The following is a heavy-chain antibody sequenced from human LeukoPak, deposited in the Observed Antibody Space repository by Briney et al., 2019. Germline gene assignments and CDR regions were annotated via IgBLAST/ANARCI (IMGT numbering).Heavy chain of an antibody. V-gene: IGHV3-33*01. Sequence: GGSLRLSRAASGFTFSSYGMHWVRQAPGKGLEWVAVIWYDGSNKYYADSVKGRFTISRDNSKNTLYLQMNSLRAEDTAVYYCAREKDSSSQEYYYYYGMDVWGQGTTVTVSS. CDR2: IWYDGSNK. J-gene: IGHJ6*02. CDR1: GFTFSSYG. CDR3: AREKDSSSQEYYYYYGMDV. D-gene: IGHD6-13*01.